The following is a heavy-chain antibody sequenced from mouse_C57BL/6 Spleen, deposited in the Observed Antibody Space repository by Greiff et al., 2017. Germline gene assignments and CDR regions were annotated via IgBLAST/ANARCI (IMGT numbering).Heavy chain of an antibody. CDR2: IYPGDGDT. CDR3: ASPPGTRVYYFDY. CDR1: GYAFSSSW. Sequence: QVQLQQSGPELVKPGASVKISCKASGYAFSSSWMNWVKQRPGKGLEWIGRIYPGDGDTNYNGKFKGKATLTADKSSSTAYMQLSSLTSEDSAVYFCASPPGTRVYYFDYWGQGTTLTVSS. D-gene: IGHD4-1*01. V-gene: IGHV1-82*01. J-gene: IGHJ2*01.